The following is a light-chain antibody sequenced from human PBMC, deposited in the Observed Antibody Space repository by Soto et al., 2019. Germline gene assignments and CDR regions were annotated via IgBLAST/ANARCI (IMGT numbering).Light chain of an antibody. CDR3: QAWDRSTVV. Sequence: SYELTQPPSVSVSPGQTASITCSGDKLGTKYACWYQQKPDQSPVLVIYQDTKRPSGIPERFAGSNSGNTATLTISGTQAMDEADYYCQAWDRSTVVFGGGTQLTVL. V-gene: IGLV3-1*01. CDR1: KLGTKY. J-gene: IGLJ2*01. CDR2: QDT.